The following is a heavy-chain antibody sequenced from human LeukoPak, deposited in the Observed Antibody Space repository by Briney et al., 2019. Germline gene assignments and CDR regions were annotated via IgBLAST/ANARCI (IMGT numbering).Heavy chain of an antibody. J-gene: IGHJ4*02. CDR1: GGSISSSSYY. CDR3: ARLRSGWAMGPFDY. V-gene: IGHV4-39*01. CDR2: IYYSGST. D-gene: IGHD6-25*01. Sequence: SETLSLTCTVSGGSISSSSYYWGWIRQPPGKGLEWIGSIYYSGSTYCNPSLKSRVTISVDTSKNQFSLKLSSVTAADTAVYYCARLRSGWAMGPFDYWGQGTLVTVSS.